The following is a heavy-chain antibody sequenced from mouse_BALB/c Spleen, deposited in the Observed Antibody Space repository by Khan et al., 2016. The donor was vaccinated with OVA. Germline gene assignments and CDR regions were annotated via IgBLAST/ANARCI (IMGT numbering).Heavy chain of an antibody. Sequence: VQLQQSGPELVKPGASVKISCKASGYTFTDYNMDWVKQSHGESLEWIGYIYPNSGDSGYNQKFKTKATLTVDKSSSTAYMELRSLTSEDSAVYYWAKYGYGSFAYWGQGTLVTVSA. D-gene: IGHD1-2*01. V-gene: IGHV1S29*02. CDR2: IYPNSGDS. CDR1: GYTFTDYN. J-gene: IGHJ3*01. CDR3: AKYGYGSFAY.